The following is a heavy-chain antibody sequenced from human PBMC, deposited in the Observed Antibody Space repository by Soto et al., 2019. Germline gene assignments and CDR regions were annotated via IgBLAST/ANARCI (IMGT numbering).Heavy chain of an antibody. J-gene: IGHJ4*02. D-gene: IGHD1-26*01. Sequence: GGSLRLSCAASGFSVSTNYMTWVRPAPGKGLEWVSVIYSGGSTYYADSVKGRFTISRDNSKNTLHPQMNSLRAEDTAVYYCARGSGSLYYFDFWGRGTLVTVSS. CDR2: IYSGGST. V-gene: IGHV3-53*01. CDR3: ARGSGSLYYFDF. CDR1: GFSVSTNY.